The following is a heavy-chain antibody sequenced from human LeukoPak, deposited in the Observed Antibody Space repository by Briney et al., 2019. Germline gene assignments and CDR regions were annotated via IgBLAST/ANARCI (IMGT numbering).Heavy chain of an antibody. J-gene: IGHJ4*02. CDR3: AKDRKPDGLYNFDY. Sequence: GGSLRLSCAASESTFSTYAMNWVRQAPGQGLEWVSVITGNSGLIDYAESVKGRFTISRDNSRNMVYLQMNSLRVEDTATYFCAKDRKPDGLYNFDYWGQGILVTVSS. D-gene: IGHD5-24*01. CDR1: ESTFSTYA. CDR2: ITGNSGLI. V-gene: IGHV3-23*01.